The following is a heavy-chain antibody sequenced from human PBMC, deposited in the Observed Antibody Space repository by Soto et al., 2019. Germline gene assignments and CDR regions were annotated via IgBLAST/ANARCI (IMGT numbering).Heavy chain of an antibody. Sequence: QVQLVQSGAEVKKPGASVKVSCKASGYTFSSYGISWVRQAPGQGLEWMGWISDYNGNTKYAQKFQGRVTMTTDTSTSTAYRELRSLSSDDTAVYYCARDAQQLVYYYYGLDVWGQGTTVTVSS. CDR3: ARDAQQLVYYYYGLDV. CDR2: ISDYNGNT. D-gene: IGHD6-13*01. CDR1: GYTFSSYG. V-gene: IGHV1-18*01. J-gene: IGHJ6*02.